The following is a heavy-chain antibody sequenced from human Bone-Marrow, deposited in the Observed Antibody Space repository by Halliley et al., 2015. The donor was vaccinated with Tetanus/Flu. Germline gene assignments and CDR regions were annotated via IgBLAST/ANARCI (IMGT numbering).Heavy chain of an antibody. V-gene: IGHV3-74*01. CDR2: NGDESST. Sequence: NGDESSTSYADSGKGRFTISRDNAKNMLYLQMNSLRAEDTAVYYCASHYDSSGYALNWYFDLWGRGTLVTVSS. D-gene: IGHD3-22*01. J-gene: IGHJ2*01. CDR3: ASHYDSSGYALNWYFDL.